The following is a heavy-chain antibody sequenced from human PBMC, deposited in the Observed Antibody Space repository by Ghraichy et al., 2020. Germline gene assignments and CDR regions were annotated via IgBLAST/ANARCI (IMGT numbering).Heavy chain of an antibody. J-gene: IGHJ4*02. D-gene: IGHD3-22*01. Sequence: GGSLRLSCAAPGFTFSSYAMSWVRQAPGKGLEWVSAISGSGGSTYYADSVKGRFTISRDNSKNTLYLQMNSLRAEDTAVYYCAKGITMIVVVITPFDYWGQGTLVTVSS. V-gene: IGHV3-23*01. CDR1: GFTFSSYA. CDR2: ISGSGGST. CDR3: AKGITMIVVVITPFDY.